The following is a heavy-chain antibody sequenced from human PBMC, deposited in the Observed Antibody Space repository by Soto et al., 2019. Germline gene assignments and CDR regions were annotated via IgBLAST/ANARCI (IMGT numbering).Heavy chain of an antibody. V-gene: IGHV3-15*01. CDR1: GFTFSNDW. CDR2: IKTVTDGGTT. CDR3: MTHAVIYSRGH. J-gene: IGHJ4*02. D-gene: IGHD6-25*01. Sequence: GGSLRLSCAASGFTFSNDWLNWVRQAPGKGLEWVARIKTVTDGGTTDYAAPVKGRFFISRDDSKSTMYLQMNSLKTEDTAIYYCMTHAVIYSRGHWGQGTLVTVSS.